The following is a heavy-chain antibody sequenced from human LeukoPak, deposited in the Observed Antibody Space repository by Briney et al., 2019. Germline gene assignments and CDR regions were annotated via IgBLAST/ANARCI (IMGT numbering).Heavy chain of an antibody. J-gene: IGHJ4*02. CDR2: ISSGATTM. CDR3: ALLAVASDFDY. D-gene: IGHD6-19*01. Sequence: HAGGSLRLSCAASGFMFRSFEMYWVRQAPGKGLEWIAYISSGATTMYYADSVKGRFTIPRDDAKNSLFLQMNSLRAEDTAVYYCALLAVASDFDYWGQGALVTVSS. V-gene: IGHV3-48*03. CDR1: GFMFRSFE.